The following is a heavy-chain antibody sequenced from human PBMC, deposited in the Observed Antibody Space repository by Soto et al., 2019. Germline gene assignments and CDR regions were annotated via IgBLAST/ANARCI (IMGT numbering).Heavy chain of an antibody. V-gene: IGHV3-30-3*01. CDR2: ISYDGSNK. D-gene: IGHD3-16*01. Sequence: QVQLVESGGGVVQPGRSLRLSCAASGFTFSSYAMHWVRQAPGKGLEWVAVISYDGSNKYYADSVKGRFTISRDNSKNTLYLQMNSLRAEDTAVYYCAGDGLPLGGMDVWGQGSTVTVAS. J-gene: IGHJ6*02. CDR1: GFTFSSYA. CDR3: AGDGLPLGGMDV.